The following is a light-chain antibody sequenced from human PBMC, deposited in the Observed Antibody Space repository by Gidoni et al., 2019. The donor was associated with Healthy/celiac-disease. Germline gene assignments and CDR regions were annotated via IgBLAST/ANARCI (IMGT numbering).Light chain of an antibody. CDR2: DAS. V-gene: IGKV3-11*01. CDR1: QSVSSY. CDR3: QQRSNWPPWT. Sequence: EIVLTQSPATLSLSPGERASQSVSSYLAWYQQKPCQAPRLLIYDASNSATGIPARFSGSGSGTDFTLTISSQEPEDFAVYYCQQRSNWPPWTFGQGTKVEIK. J-gene: IGKJ1*01.